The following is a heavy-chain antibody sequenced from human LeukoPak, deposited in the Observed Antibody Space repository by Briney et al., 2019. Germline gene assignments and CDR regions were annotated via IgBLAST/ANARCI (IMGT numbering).Heavy chain of an antibody. CDR2: LYYSGKT. CDR1: GVSSSSYY. D-gene: IGHD5-18*01. Sequence: SENLSLTCTVSGVSSSSYYWSWIPQPPGKGLEWIGYLYYSGKTNYKPSLKSRVTISVDTSKNQYSLKLSSVTAADTAVYYCARGGGYSYGQYYYYMDVWGKGTTVTVSS. J-gene: IGHJ6*03. V-gene: IGHV4-59*01. CDR3: ARGGGYSYGQYYYYMDV.